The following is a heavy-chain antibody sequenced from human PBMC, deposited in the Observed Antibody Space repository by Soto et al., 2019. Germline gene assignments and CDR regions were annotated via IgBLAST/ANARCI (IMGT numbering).Heavy chain of an antibody. CDR2: IIPIFGTA. D-gene: IGHD3-10*01. V-gene: IGHV1-69*06. J-gene: IGHJ4*02. CDR1: GGTYSSYA. CDR3: ARGGRYYGSGSYYGHDY. Sequence: SVKVSCKASGGTYSSYAISWVRQAPGQGLEWMGGIIPIFGTANYAQKFQGRVTITADKSTSTAYMELSSLRSEDTAVYYCARGGRYYGSGSYYGHDYWGQGTLVTVSS.